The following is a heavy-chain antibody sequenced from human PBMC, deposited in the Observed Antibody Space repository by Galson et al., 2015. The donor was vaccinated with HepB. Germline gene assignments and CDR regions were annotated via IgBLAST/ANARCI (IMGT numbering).Heavy chain of an antibody. CDR1: GFTFKNYA. Sequence: LSLSCAASGFTFKNYAMSWVRQAPGKGLEWVSDISGSGSSTFYPDSVKGRFTISRDNSRNRLYLQMNSLRAEDTAMYYCASRKYAFDIWGQGTVVTVSS. J-gene: IGHJ3*02. V-gene: IGHV3-23*01. CDR3: ASRKYAFDI. CDR2: ISGSGSST.